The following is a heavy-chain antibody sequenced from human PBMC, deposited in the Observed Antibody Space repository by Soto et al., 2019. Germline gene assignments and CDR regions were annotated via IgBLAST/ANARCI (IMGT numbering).Heavy chain of an antibody. V-gene: IGHV3-21*01. D-gene: IGHD2-8*01. Sequence: GGSLRLSCAASGFTFSSYSMNWVRQAPGKGLEWVSSISSGSSYIYYADSVKGRFTISRDNAKNSLYLQMNSLRAEDTAVYYCARDSTRTNGVCYHDYWGQGTLVTVSS. CDR1: GFTFSSYS. CDR3: ARDSTRTNGVCYHDY. J-gene: IGHJ4*02. CDR2: ISSGSSYI.